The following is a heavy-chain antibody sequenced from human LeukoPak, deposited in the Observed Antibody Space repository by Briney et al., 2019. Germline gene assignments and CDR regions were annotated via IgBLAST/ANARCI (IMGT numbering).Heavy chain of an antibody. CDR2: INHSGST. CDR3: ARGGGKEYSGGWLHFQH. D-gene: IGHD6-19*01. CDR1: GGSFSGYY. J-gene: IGHJ1*01. Sequence: SETLSLTCAVYGGSFSGYYWSWIRQPPGKGLEWIGEINHSGSTNYNPSLKSRVTISVDTSKNQFSLKLSSVTAADTAVYYCARGGGKEYSGGWLHFQHWGQGTLVTVSS. V-gene: IGHV4-34*01.